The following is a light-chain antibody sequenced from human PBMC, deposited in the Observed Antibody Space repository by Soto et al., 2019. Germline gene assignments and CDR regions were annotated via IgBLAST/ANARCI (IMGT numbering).Light chain of an antibody. V-gene: IGKV3-20*01. CDR3: QQYGSSWT. J-gene: IGKJ1*01. Sequence: EIVLTQSPGTLSLSPGERATLSCRASQSVSSSYLAWYRQKPGQAPRLLIYGASSRATGIPDRFSGSGSGTDFTLTISRVEPEDFAVYYCQQYGSSWTFGQGTKVEIK. CDR1: QSVSSSY. CDR2: GAS.